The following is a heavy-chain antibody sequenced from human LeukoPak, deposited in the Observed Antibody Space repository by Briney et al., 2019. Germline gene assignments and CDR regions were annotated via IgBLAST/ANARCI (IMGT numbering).Heavy chain of an antibody. D-gene: IGHD6-6*01. J-gene: IGHJ4*02. Sequence: ASVKVSCKASGGTFSSYAISWVRQAPGQGLEWMGRIIPIFGTANYAQKFQGRVTITTDESTSTAYMELSSLRSEDTAVYYCARGGLAARPQTLDYWGQGTLVTVSS. CDR2: IIPIFGTA. CDR3: ARGGLAARPQTLDY. V-gene: IGHV1-69*05. CDR1: GGTFSSYA.